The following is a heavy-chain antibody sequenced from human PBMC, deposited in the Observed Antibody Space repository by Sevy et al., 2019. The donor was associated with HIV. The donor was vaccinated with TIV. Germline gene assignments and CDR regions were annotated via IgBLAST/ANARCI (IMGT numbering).Heavy chain of an antibody. V-gene: IGHV3-21*01. Sequence: GGSLRLSCAASGFTFSSYSMNWVRQAPGKGLEWVSSISSSSYIYYADSVKGRFTISRDNAKNSLYLQMNSLRAEDTAVYYCARDIYCSSTSCYMGDYFDYWGQGTLVTVSS. CDR1: GFTFSSYS. D-gene: IGHD2-2*02. CDR2: ISSSSYI. J-gene: IGHJ4*02. CDR3: ARDIYCSSTSCYMGDYFDY.